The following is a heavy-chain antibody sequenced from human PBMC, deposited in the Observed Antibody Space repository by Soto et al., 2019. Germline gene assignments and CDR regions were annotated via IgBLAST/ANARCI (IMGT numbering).Heavy chain of an antibody. V-gene: IGHV1-18*01. Sequence: ASVKVSWKASGYTFTSYGISWVRQAPGQGLEWMGWISAYNGNTNYAQKLQGRVTMTTDTSTSTAYMELRSLRSDDTAVYYCARYIWGSYRPYYFDYWGQGTLVTVSS. D-gene: IGHD3-16*02. CDR3: ARYIWGSYRPYYFDY. CDR2: ISAYNGNT. CDR1: GYTFTSYG. J-gene: IGHJ4*02.